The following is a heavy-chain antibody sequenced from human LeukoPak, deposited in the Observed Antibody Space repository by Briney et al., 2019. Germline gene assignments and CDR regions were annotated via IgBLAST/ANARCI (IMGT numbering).Heavy chain of an antibody. Sequence: PSETLSLTCAVSGYSISSGYYWGWIRQPPGKGLEGIGSIYHSGSTYYNPSLKSRVTISVDTSKNKFSLKLSSVTAADTAVYYCARRYKITIFGVVIDWFDPWGQGTLVTVSS. CDR3: ARRYKITIFGVVIDWFDP. J-gene: IGHJ5*02. V-gene: IGHV4-38-2*01. D-gene: IGHD3-3*01. CDR2: IYHSGST. CDR1: GYSISSGYY.